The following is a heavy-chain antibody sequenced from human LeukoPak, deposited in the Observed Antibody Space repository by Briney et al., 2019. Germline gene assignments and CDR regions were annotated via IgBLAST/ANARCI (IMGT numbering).Heavy chain of an antibody. D-gene: IGHD4-17*01. CDR3: ARLGTHGDYLNP. Sequence: PSETLSLTCTVSGGSISTYYWSWIRQPPGKGLEWLEYIYYSGTTNYNPSLKSRVIISLDTSKSQFSLKLNSVTAADTAVYYCARLGTHGDYLNPWGQGTLVTVSS. J-gene: IGHJ5*02. CDR2: IYYSGTT. V-gene: IGHV4-59*08. CDR1: GGSISTYY.